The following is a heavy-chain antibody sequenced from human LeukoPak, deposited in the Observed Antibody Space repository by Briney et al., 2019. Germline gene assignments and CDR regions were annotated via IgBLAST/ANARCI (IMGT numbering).Heavy chain of an antibody. J-gene: IGHJ4*02. Sequence: SQTLSLTCAVSGGSISSGGYSWSWIRQPPGKGLEWIGYIYHSGSTYYNPSLKSRVTISVDRSKNQFSLKLSSVTAADTAVYYCARASLRYCSGGSCYADDYWGQGTLVTVSS. CDR3: ARASLRYCSGGSCYADDY. D-gene: IGHD2-15*01. CDR1: GGSISSGGYS. V-gene: IGHV4-30-2*01. CDR2: IYHSGST.